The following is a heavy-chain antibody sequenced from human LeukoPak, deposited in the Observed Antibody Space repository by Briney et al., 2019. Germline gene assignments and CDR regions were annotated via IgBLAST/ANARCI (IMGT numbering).Heavy chain of an antibody. Sequence: PGGSLRLSCAASGFTFSDYYMNWVRQAPGKGLEWVSSISSSSSYIYYADSVKGRFTISRDNAKNSLYLQMNSLRAEDTAVYYCARVAGSTVTTPDYWGQGTLVTVSS. D-gene: IGHD4-17*01. CDR2: ISSSSSYI. CDR3: ARVAGSTVTTPDY. V-gene: IGHV3-21*01. J-gene: IGHJ4*02. CDR1: GFTFSDYY.